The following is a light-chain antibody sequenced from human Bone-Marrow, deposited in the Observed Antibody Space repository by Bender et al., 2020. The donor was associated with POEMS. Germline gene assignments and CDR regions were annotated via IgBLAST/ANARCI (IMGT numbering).Light chain of an antibody. CDR1: DIGRKT. CDR2: GDT. CDR3: SSYTSSSTAV. J-gene: IGLJ7*01. V-gene: IGLV3-21*02. Sequence: SYVLTQPPSVSVAPGETARITCEGNDIGRKTVQWYQQKAGQAPVLVVYGDTDRPSGVSNRFSGSKSGNTASLTISGLQAEDEADYYCSSYTSSSTAVFGGGTQLTVL.